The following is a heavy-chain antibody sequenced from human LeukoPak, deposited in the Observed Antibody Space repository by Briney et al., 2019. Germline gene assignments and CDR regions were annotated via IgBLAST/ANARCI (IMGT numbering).Heavy chain of an antibody. J-gene: IGHJ5*02. CDR3: ASSTANWFDH. CDR2: IYYSGST. CDR1: GGSISSSSYY. D-gene: IGHD4-17*01. Sequence: SETLSLTCTVSGGSISSSSYYWGWIRQPPGKGLEWIGSIYYSGSTYYNPSLKSRVTISVDTSKNQLSLKLSSVTAADTAVYYCASSTANWFDHWGQGTLVTVSS. V-gene: IGHV4-39*07.